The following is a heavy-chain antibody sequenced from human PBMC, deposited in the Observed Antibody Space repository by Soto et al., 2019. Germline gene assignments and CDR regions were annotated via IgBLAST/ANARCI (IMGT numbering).Heavy chain of an antibody. CDR1: GGSFSGYY. Sequence: SETLSLTCAVYGGSFSGYYWSWIRQPPGKGLEWIGEINHSGSTNYNPSLKSRVTISVDTSKNQFSLKLSSVTAADTAVYYCARGWGMVFDYWGQGTLVTISS. V-gene: IGHV4-34*01. CDR2: INHSGST. CDR3: ARGWGMVFDY. J-gene: IGHJ4*02. D-gene: IGHD2-8*01.